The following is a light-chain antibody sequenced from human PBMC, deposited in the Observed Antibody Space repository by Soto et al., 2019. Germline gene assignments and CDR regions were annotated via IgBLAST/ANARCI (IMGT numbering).Light chain of an antibody. CDR2: KAS. Sequence: DIQMTQSPSTLSASVGDRVTITCRASQTISSWLAWYQQKPGKAPMLLIYKASSLKSGVPSRFSGSGSWTEFTLTISSLQPDDFATYYCQQSHSYPYTFGQGTKLEIK. J-gene: IGKJ2*01. CDR3: QQSHSYPYT. V-gene: IGKV1-5*03. CDR1: QTISSW.